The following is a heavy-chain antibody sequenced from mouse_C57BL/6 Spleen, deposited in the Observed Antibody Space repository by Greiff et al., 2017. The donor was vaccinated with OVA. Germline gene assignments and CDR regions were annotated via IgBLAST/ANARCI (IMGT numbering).Heavy chain of an antibody. J-gene: IGHJ3*01. Sequence: VKLQESGAELVKPGASVKVSCKASGYTFTSYWMHWVKQRPGQGLEWIGRIHPSDSDTNYNQKFKGKATLTVDKSSSTAYMQLSSLTSEDSAVYYCAMGGPFAYWGQGTLVTVSA. CDR1: GYTFTSYW. CDR2: IHPSDSDT. V-gene: IGHV1-74*01. CDR3: AMGGPFAY.